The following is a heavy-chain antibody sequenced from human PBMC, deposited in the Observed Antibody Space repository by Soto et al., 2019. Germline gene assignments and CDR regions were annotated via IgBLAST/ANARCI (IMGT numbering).Heavy chain of an antibody. V-gene: IGHV3-53*01. J-gene: IGHJ4*02. D-gene: IGHD3-16*01. CDR3: AGRLTTAARLDY. CDR1: GFTVSNNH. CDR2: VHGGGST. Sequence: VQLVESGGGLIQPGGSLRLSCAASGFTVSNNHMTWVRQAAGKGLELVSFVHGGGSTSYADSVKGRFPISRDNSKNTLYLQMDSPRAEDTAIYYCAGRLTTAARLDYWGRGTLVTVSS.